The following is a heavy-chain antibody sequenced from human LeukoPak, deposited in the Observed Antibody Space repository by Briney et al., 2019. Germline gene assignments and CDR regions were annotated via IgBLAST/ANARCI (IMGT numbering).Heavy chain of an antibody. Sequence: GGPLRLSCAASGFTFSSYSMNWVRQAPGKGLEWVSSISSSSSYIYYADSVKGRFTISRDNAKNSLYLQMNSLRAEDTAVYYCARDRIEGSPSFDYWGQGTLVTVSS. CDR1: GFTFSSYS. CDR2: ISSSSSYI. D-gene: IGHD2/OR15-2a*01. J-gene: IGHJ4*02. CDR3: ARDRIEGSPSFDY. V-gene: IGHV3-21*01.